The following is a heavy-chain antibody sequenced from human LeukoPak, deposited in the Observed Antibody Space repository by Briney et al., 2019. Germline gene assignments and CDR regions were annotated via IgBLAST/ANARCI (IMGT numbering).Heavy chain of an antibody. CDR1: GFPFSSYS. J-gene: IGHJ6*03. V-gene: IGHV3-21*01. D-gene: IGHD4-23*01. CDR2: ISSSSNYI. Sequence: PGGSLRLSCAASGFPFSSYSMNWVRQAPGKGLEWVSSISSSSNYIYYADSVKGRFTISRDNAKNSLYLQMNSLRAEDTAVYYCARRGWTTVATPDIQSWIYYYMDVWGKGTTVTISS. CDR3: ARRGWTTVATPDIQSWIYYYMDV.